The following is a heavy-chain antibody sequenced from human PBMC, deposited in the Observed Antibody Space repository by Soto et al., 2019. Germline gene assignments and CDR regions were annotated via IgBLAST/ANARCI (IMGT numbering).Heavy chain of an antibody. D-gene: IGHD4-17*01. CDR3: ARDDDYPDNGFDY. V-gene: IGHV3-33*01. CDR2: ILNDASGH. Sequence: QVQLVESGGGVVQPGTSLRLSCAASGFTFSRHGMHWVRQTPGKGLEWLAVILNDASGHWYADSVKGRFTISIDNFENTVYLQMNGIRLEDKAMYYCARDDDYPDNGFDYWGQGTLVTVSS. J-gene: IGHJ4*02. CDR1: GFTFSRHG.